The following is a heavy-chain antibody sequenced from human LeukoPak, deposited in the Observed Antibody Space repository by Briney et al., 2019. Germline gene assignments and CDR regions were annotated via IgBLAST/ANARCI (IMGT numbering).Heavy chain of an antibody. Sequence: GGSLRLSCAASGFFFSDYWMSWVRQAPGKGLEWVANIKQDGSEKYYVDSVKGRFTFSRDNSKNTLYLQMNSLRAEDTAVYYCAKDRRGSGGAYYFDYWGQGTLVTVSS. D-gene: IGHD3-16*01. CDR1: GFFFSDYW. CDR2: IKQDGSEK. J-gene: IGHJ4*02. V-gene: IGHV3-7*03. CDR3: AKDRRGSGGAYYFDY.